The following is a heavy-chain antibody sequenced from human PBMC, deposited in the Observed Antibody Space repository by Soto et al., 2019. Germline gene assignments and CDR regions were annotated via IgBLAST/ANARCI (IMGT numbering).Heavy chain of an antibody. CDR2: ITSSSSHM. J-gene: IGHJ4*02. CDR1: GFTFSTSI. D-gene: IGHD5-12*01. V-gene: IGHV3-21*06. Sequence: EEQLVESGGGPVKPGWSLRLSCAASGFTFSTSIMNWVRQAPGTGLEWVSSITSSSSHMFYADSVKGRFTISRDNARNSLYLQMNSLRAEDTAIYYCTTALGRVPTITWGQGTLVTVSS. CDR3: TTALGRVPTIT.